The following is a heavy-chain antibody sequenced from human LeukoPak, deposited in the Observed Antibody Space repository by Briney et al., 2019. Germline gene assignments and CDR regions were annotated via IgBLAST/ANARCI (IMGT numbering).Heavy chain of an antibody. V-gene: IGHV1-2*02. D-gene: IGHD3-16*02. J-gene: IGHJ6*02. Sequence: ASVNVSFKSSLYTFTHYYIHWVRQAPGQGLEWMGWINPNSGGTHNAQKFQGRVTMSRDTYISTDYQELSRLRHTDTAVYSCASTYYDYLWGSYRFYGMDVWGQGTTVTVSS. CDR1: LYTFTHYY. CDR3: ASTYYDYLWGSYRFYGMDV. CDR2: INPNSGGT.